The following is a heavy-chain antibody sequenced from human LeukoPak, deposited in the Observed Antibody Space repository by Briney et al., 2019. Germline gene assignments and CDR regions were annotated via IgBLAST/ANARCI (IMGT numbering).Heavy chain of an antibody. Sequence: GGSLRLSGAAFGLTFSNAWMGWVRQSPGKGLGGVGRIKSKTDGGTTDYAAPVKGRFTISRDDSKNTLYLQMNSLKTEDTAVYYCTTDPPYGDSLGWGQGALVTASS. CDR3: TTDPPYGDSLG. D-gene: IGHD4-17*01. J-gene: IGHJ4*02. V-gene: IGHV3-15*01. CDR1: GLTFSNAW. CDR2: IKSKTDGGTT.